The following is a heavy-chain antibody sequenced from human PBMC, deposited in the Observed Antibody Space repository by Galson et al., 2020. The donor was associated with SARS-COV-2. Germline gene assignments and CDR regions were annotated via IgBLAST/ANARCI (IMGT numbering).Heavy chain of an antibody. CDR1: GGSISNAY. V-gene: IGHV4-4*07. D-gene: IGHD1-1*01. CDR3: ARDLPLEYGMDV. CDR2: IYTSGST. J-gene: IGHJ6*02. Sequence: SETLSLTCTVSGGSISNAYWSWIRQPAGKGLEWIGRIYTSGSTTYNPSLNNRVTMSLDTSKNQFSLKLRFVTAADTAVYYCARDLPLEYGMDVWGQGTTVTVFS.